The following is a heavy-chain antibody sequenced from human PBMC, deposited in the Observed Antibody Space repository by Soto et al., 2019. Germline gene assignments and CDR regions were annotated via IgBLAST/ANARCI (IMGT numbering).Heavy chain of an antibody. V-gene: IGHV4-31*03. D-gene: IGHD6-13*01. CDR3: ARGKIAAAVIWFDP. CDR2: IYYSGIT. CDR1: GGSISSCGYY. Sequence: SETLSLTCTVSGGSISSCGYYWSWILQHPGKGLEWIGYIYYSGITYYNPSIKSRVKISVDTSKNQFSLKLSSVTAEDTAVYYCARGKIAAAVIWFDPWGQTTLVT. J-gene: IGHJ5*02.